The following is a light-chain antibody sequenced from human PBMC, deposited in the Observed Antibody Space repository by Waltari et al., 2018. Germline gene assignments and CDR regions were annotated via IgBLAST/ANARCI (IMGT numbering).Light chain of an antibody. Sequence: QSVLTPPPSASGTPGQRVTISCSGSSSNIGSYYVNWYQQLPRTAPKLLIYKNNQRPSGVPDRFSGSKSGTSASLAISGLRSEDEADYYCAAWDDSLSGVLFGGGTKLTVL. J-gene: IGLJ2*01. V-gene: IGLV1-47*01. CDR1: SSNIGSYY. CDR3: AAWDDSLSGVL. CDR2: KNN.